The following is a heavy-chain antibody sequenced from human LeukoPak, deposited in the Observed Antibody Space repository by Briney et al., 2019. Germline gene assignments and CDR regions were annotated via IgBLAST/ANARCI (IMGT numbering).Heavy chain of an antibody. Sequence: PSETLSLTCTVSGGSISSSSYYWGWIRQPPGKGLEWIGSINYSGSTYYHPSLKSRVTISVDTSKNQFSLKLSSVTAAGTAVYYCARQVPAAAGRASDYWGQGTLVTVSS. CDR2: INYSGST. V-gene: IGHV4-39*01. D-gene: IGHD6-13*01. CDR1: GGSISSSSYY. CDR3: ARQVPAAAGRASDY. J-gene: IGHJ4*02.